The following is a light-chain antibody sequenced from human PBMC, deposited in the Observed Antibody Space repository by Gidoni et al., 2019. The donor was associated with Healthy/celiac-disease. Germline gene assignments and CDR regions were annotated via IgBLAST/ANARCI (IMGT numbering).Light chain of an antibody. Sequence: SYVLPPPPSVSVAPGPTARITCGGNNIGSKRVHWYQQKPGQAPVLVVYDDSDRPSGIPERFSGSNSGNTATLTISRVEAGDEADYYCQVWDSSSDPVVFGGGTKLTVL. CDR2: DDS. V-gene: IGLV3-21*02. J-gene: IGLJ2*01. CDR3: QVWDSSSDPVV. CDR1: NIGSKR.